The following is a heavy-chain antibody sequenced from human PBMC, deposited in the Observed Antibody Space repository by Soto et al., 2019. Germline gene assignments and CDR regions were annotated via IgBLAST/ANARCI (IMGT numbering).Heavy chain of an antibody. V-gene: IGHV4-34*01. CDR1: GGSFSGYY. Sequence: PSETLSLTCAVHGGSFSGYYWTWIRQPPGKGLEWIGEIYHSGSTNYNPSLKSRVTISVDKSKNQFSLKLSSVTAADTAVYYCATRFMVRGVINDYWGQGTLVTVSS. CDR3: ATRFMVRGVINDY. J-gene: IGHJ4*02. CDR2: IYHSGST. D-gene: IGHD3-10*01.